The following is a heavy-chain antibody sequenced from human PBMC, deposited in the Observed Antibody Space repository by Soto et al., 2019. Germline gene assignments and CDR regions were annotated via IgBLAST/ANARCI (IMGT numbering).Heavy chain of an antibody. CDR1: GCTLSSYG. V-gene: IGHV3-33*01. J-gene: IGHJ4*02. D-gene: IGHD3-10*01. CDR3: ARAAGSYGSFDY. CDR2: IWYDGSNR. Sequence: QVQLVESGGGVVQSGRSLRLSCAASGCTLSSYGMHWVRQAPGKGLEWVAIIWYDGSNRYYAESVKGRLTISRDNSKNTLYLQMNSLRVEDTAMYYCARAAGSYGSFDYWGQGTLVTVSS.